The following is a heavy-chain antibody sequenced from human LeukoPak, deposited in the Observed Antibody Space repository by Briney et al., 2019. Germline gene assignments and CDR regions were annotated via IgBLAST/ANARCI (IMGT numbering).Heavy chain of an antibody. CDR1: GFTVSSNY. CDR3: ARVAVARYWYFDL. Sequence: GGSLRLSCAAPGFTVSSNYMSWVRQAPGKGLEWVSIIYGGGSTYYADSVKGRFTISRDNVNNTLYLQMNSLRVEDTAVYYCARVAVARYWYFDLWGRGTLVTVSS. J-gene: IGHJ2*01. CDR2: IYGGGST. D-gene: IGHD6-19*01. V-gene: IGHV3-53*01.